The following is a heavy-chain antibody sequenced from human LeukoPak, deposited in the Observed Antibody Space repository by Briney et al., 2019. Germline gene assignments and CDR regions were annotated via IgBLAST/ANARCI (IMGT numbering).Heavy chain of an antibody. CDR3: AKDLYGGGWTPDY. Sequence: GGSLRLSCAASGFTFSSYGIHWVRQAPGKGLEWVAFIRFDGSVKYYADSVKGRFTISRDNSKNTLYLQMNNVRAEDTAVYYCAKDLYGGGWTPDYWGHGTLLTVSS. CDR2: IRFDGSVK. D-gene: IGHD6-19*01. J-gene: IGHJ4*01. V-gene: IGHV3-30*02. CDR1: GFTFSSYG.